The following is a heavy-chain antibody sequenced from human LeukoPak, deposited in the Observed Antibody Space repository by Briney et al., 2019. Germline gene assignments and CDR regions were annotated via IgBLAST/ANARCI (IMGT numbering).Heavy chain of an antibody. V-gene: IGHV4-34*01. CDR1: GGSISSYY. J-gene: IGHJ4*02. D-gene: IGHD1-26*01. CDR2: INHSGST. Sequence: PSETLSLTCTVSGGSISSYYWSWIRQPPGKGLEWIGEINHSGSTNYNPSLKSRVTISVDTSKNQFSLKLSSVTAADTAVYYCARKRARVGATRSPYDYWGQGTLDTVSS. CDR3: ARKRARVGATRSPYDY.